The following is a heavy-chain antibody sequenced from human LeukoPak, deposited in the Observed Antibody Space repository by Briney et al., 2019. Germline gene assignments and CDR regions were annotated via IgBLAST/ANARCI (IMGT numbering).Heavy chain of an antibody. Sequence: GASVKVSCKASGYTFTGYYMHWVRQAPGQGLEWMGRINPNSGGTNYAQKFQGRVTMTRDTSISTAYMELSSLRSDDTAMYYCAGDSSSGWYYFDYWGQGTLVTVSS. CDR3: AGDSSSGWYYFDY. CDR2: INPNSGGT. CDR1: GYTFTGYY. V-gene: IGHV1-2*06. D-gene: IGHD6-19*01. J-gene: IGHJ4*02.